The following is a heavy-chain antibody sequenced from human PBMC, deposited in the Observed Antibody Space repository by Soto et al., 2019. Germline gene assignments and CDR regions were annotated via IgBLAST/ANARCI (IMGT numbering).Heavy chain of an antibody. Sequence: EVQLVESGGGLVQPGGSLRLSCAASGFTFSSYWLHGVRQAPGKGLVGGSGINTDGGSTDYADSVKGRFVISRDNAKNTLYLPMNSLRAEDTAVYYCARPRYDSTGTPFDHWGLGTLVTVSS. D-gene: IGHD3-22*01. V-gene: IGHV3-74*01. CDR2: INTDGGST. CDR3: ARPRYDSTGTPFDH. CDR1: GFTFSSYW. J-gene: IGHJ4*02.